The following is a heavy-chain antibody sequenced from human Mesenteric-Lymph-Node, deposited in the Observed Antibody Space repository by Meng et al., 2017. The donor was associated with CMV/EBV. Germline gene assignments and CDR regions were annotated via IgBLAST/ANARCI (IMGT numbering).Heavy chain of an antibody. Sequence: SVKVSCQASGGTFSSYAISWVRQAPGQGLEWMGGIIPIFGTANYAQKFQGRVTITTDESTSTAYMELSSLRSEDTAVYYCARDSPTLLLWFGESRQSNYYGMDVWGQGTTVTVSS. CDR2: IIPIFGTA. D-gene: IGHD3-10*01. CDR3: ARDSPTLLLWFGESRQSNYYGMDV. V-gene: IGHV1-69*05. CDR1: GGTFSSYA. J-gene: IGHJ6*02.